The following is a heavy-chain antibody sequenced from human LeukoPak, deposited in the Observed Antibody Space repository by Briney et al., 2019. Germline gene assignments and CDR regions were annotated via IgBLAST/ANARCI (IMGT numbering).Heavy chain of an antibody. CDR1: GYSFTSYW. CDR3: ARRRDLYSGSYYPFNY. Sequence: GESLKISCKGSGYSFTSYWIGWVRQMPGKGLEWMGIIYPGDSDTRYSPSFQGQVTISADKSISTAYLQWSSLKASDTAMYYCARRRDLYSGSYYPFNYWGQGTLVTVSS. V-gene: IGHV5-51*01. D-gene: IGHD1-26*01. CDR2: IYPGDSDT. J-gene: IGHJ4*02.